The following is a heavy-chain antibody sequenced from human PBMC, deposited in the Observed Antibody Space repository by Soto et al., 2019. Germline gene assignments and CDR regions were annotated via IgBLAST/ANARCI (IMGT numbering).Heavy chain of an antibody. CDR3: ARDRLRGYDRSGFYS. D-gene: IGHD3-22*01. Sequence: ASVKVSCKASGYTFTSYGISWVRQAPGQGLEWMGWISAYNGNTNYAQKLQGRVTMTTDTSTSTAYMELRSLRSDDTAVYYCARDRLRGYDRSGFYSWGQGTMVTVSS. CDR1: GYTFTSYG. J-gene: IGHJ4*02. V-gene: IGHV1-18*01. CDR2: ISAYNGNT.